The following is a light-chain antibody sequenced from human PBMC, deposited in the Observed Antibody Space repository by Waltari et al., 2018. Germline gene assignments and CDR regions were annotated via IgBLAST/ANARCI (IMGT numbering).Light chain of an antibody. CDR1: SGHSSNV. J-gene: IGLJ3*02. V-gene: IGLV4-69*02. Sequence: QLVLTQSPSASASLGASVKLTCTLSSGHSSNVVAWLQQRPEKGPRYLMKINSDGSHSKGDEIPDRFSGSSSGAERCLTISSLQSEDEADYFCQTGGHGTWVFGGGTKLTVL. CDR2: INSDGSH. CDR3: QTGGHGTWV.